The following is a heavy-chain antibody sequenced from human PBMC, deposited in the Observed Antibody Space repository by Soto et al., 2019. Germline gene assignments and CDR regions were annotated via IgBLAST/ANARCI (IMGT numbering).Heavy chain of an antibody. D-gene: IGHD2-21*02. J-gene: IGHJ6*02. CDR2: IIPIFGTA. CDR3: ARQYCGGDCPQYYYGMDV. CDR1: GGTFSSYA. Sequence: SVKVSCKASGGTFSSYAISWVRRAPGQGLEWMGGIIPIFGTANYAQKFQGRVTITADESTSTAYMELSGLRSEDTAVYYCARQYCGGDCPQYYYGMDVWGQGTTVTVSS. V-gene: IGHV1-69*13.